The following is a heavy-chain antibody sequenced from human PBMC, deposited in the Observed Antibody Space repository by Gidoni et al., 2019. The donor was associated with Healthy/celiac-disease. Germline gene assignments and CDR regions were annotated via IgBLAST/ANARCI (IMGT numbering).Heavy chain of an antibody. Sequence: EVQLLESGGGLVQPGGALRISSAASGFTFSSYAMSWVRQAPGKGLGWVSAISGSGGSTYYADSVKGRFTISRDNSKNTLYLQMNSLRAEDTAVYYCAKGSGYFDYWGQGTLVTVSS. J-gene: IGHJ4*02. V-gene: IGHV3-23*01. CDR1: GFTFSSYA. CDR2: ISGSGGST. D-gene: IGHD3-3*01. CDR3: AKGSGYFDY.